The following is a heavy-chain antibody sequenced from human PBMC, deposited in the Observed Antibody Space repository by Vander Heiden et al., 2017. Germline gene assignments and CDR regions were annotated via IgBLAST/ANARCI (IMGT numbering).Heavy chain of an antibody. Sequence: QVVLVQSERAVKKPGASVKVSCKTSGYPFSTYDLSWVRQGSGQGLEWMGWISIYSGDTNYAQKFQGRVTMTTDTSTGTAYMELTGLRPDDTAVYYCARQMRSTMDSAFLFWGQETKVTVSS. V-gene: IGHV1-18*04. CDR2: ISIYSGDT. J-gene: IGHJ3*01. D-gene: IGHD2-8*01. CDR1: GYPFSTYD. CDR3: ARQMRSTMDSAFLF.